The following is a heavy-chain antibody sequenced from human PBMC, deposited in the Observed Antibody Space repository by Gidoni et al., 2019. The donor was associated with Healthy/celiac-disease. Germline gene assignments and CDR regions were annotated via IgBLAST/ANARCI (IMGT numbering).Heavy chain of an antibody. V-gene: IGHV2-5*01. J-gene: IGHJ4*02. Sequence: QITLKESGPTLVKPTQTLTLTCTFSGFSLSTSGVGVGWIRQPPGKALEWLALIYWNDDKRYSPSLKSRLTITKDTSKNQVVLTMTNMDPVDTATYYCAHSQTGVLRFLEWLGFDYWGQGTLVTVSS. CDR2: IYWNDDK. CDR1: GFSLSTSGVG. CDR3: AHSQTGVLRFLEWLGFDY. D-gene: IGHD3-3*01.